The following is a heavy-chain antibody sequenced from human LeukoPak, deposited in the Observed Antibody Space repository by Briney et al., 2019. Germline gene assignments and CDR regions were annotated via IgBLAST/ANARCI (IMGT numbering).Heavy chain of an antibody. CDR3: ARAYSYGTRVYGY. CDR2: INHSGST. Sequence: SETLSLTCAVYGGSFSGYYWSWIRQPPGKGLEWIGEINHSGSTNYNPSLKSRVTISVDTSKNQFSLKLSSVTAADTAVYCCARAYSYGTRVYGYWGQGTLVTVSS. D-gene: IGHD5-18*01. J-gene: IGHJ4*02. V-gene: IGHV4-34*01. CDR1: GGSFSGYY.